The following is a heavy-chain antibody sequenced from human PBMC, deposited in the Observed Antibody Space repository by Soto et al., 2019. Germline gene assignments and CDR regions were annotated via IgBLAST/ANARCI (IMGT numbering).Heavy chain of an antibody. J-gene: IGHJ5*02. D-gene: IGHD5-18*01. V-gene: IGHV4-61*01. CDR2: IYYSGST. CDR1: CGSVSSGSYY. CDR3: ARGVPYSYGYVSWFDP. Sequence: SETLSLTCTVSCGSVSSGSYYWSLIRQPPGKGLKWIGYIYYSGSTNYNPSLKSRVTISVDTSKNQFSLKLSSVTAADTAVYYCARGVPYSYGYVSWFDPWGQGTLVTVS.